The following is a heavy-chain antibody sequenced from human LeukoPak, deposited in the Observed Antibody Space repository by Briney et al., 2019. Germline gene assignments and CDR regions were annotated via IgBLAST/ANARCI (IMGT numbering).Heavy chain of an antibody. V-gene: IGHV1-8*01. CDR3: ARAPPYV. J-gene: IGHJ6*02. Sequence: GASVKDSCKASVYTFTSYDINWVRQATGQGLEWMGWMNPNSGNTGYAQKLQGRVTMTRNTSISTAYLELSSLRSEDTGVYYCARAPPYVWGQGTTVNVSS. CDR1: VYTFTSYD. CDR2: MNPNSGNT.